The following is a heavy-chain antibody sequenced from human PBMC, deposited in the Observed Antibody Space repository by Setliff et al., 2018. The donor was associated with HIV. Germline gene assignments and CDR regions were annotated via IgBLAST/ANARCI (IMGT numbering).Heavy chain of an antibody. CDR3: ARQLSNSFDY. D-gene: IGHD1-1*01. CDR2: ISPDNGNR. V-gene: IGHV1-2*02. CDR1: GYTFTDYF. Sequence: VASVKVSCKSSGYTFTDYFMHWVRQAPRQGLEWMGWISPDNGNRRILRRFQGRVTMTRDTSINTAYMELSGLTSDDTAVYYCARQLSNSFDYWGQGTLVTVSS. J-gene: IGHJ4*02.